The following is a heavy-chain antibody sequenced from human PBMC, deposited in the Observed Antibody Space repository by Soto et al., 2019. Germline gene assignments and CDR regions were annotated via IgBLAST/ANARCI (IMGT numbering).Heavy chain of an antibody. D-gene: IGHD4-17*01. CDR3: ATVRWELHDAFDI. CDR1: GGSISTGGYY. V-gene: IGHV4-31*03. J-gene: IGHJ3*02. Sequence: QVQLQESGPGLVKPSQTLFLTCTVSGGSISTGGYYWSWIRQHPGRGLEWIGYIYHSGMTFSNPSLQSRVAISIDTSENQFPLKLSSVTAADTAVYYCATVRWELHDAFDIWGHGTMVSVSS. CDR2: IYHSGMT.